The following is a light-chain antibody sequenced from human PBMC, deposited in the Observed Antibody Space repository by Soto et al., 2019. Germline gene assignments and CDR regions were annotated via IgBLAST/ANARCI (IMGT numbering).Light chain of an antibody. CDR2: KAS. CDR3: QHYNSYSEA. V-gene: IGKV1-5*03. CDR1: QTISSW. Sequence: DIQMTHSPSTLSGSVGDRVTITCRASQTISSWLAWYQQKPGKAPKLLIYKASTLKSGVPSRFSGSGSGTEFTLTISSLQPDDFATYYCQHYNSYSEAFGQGTKVDSK. J-gene: IGKJ1*01.